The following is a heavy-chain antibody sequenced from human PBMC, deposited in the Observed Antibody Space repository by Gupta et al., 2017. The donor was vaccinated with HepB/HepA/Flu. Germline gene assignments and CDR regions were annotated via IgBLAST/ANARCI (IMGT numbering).Heavy chain of an antibody. J-gene: IGHJ6*02. CDR3: TRETAYYGMDV. V-gene: IGHV3-74*01. CDR2: IDGDARST. Sequence: EVQLVESGGALVLPGGSLRLSCAASGFTFSSYWMYWVRQAPGKGLELVSRIDGDARSTSYADSVRGRFTISRDNAKNTLYLQMNSLRGEDTAVYYCTRETAYYGMDVWGHGTTVTVAS. CDR1: GFTFSSYW.